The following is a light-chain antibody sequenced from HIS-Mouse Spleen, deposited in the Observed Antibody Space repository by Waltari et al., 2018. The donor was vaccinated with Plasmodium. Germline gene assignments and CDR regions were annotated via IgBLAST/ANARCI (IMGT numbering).Light chain of an antibody. V-gene: IGKV1-39*01. CDR3: QQSYSTWT. J-gene: IGKJ1*01. CDR1: QSISNY. CDR2: AAS. Sequence: EIQMTQSPSSLSASVGDRVTITCRASQSISNYLNWYQQKPGKAPKFLIYAASTLQSGVPSRFSVSGSGTDFTLTISSLQPEDFATYYCQQSYSTWTFGQGTKVEIK.